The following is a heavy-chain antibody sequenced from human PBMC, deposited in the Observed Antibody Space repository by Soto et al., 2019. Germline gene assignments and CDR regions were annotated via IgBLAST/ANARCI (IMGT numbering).Heavy chain of an antibody. CDR3: ARRATTEVDY. J-gene: IGHJ4*02. CDR1: GGSISSSSYY. Sequence: QLQLQESGPGLVKPSETLSLTCTVSGGSISSSSYYWAWIRQPPGKGLEWIGSIYYSGSTYYNPALKSRVTIAVDTSKNQCSLKLTSVTAADTAVYYCARRATTEVDYWGQGTLVTVSS. D-gene: IGHD4-17*01. V-gene: IGHV4-39*01. CDR2: IYYSGST.